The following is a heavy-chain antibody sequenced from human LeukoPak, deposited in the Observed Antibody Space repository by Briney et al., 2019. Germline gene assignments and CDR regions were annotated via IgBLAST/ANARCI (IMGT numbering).Heavy chain of an antibody. D-gene: IGHD6-6*01. V-gene: IGHV4-59*01. Sequence: SETLSLTCTVSGGSISSYYWSWIRQPPGKGLEWIGYIYYSGSTSYNPSLKSRVTISVDTSKNQFSLKLSSVTAADTAVYYCARARIAARSFDYWGQGTLATVSS. J-gene: IGHJ4*02. CDR1: GGSISSYY. CDR3: ARARIAARSFDY. CDR2: IYYSGST.